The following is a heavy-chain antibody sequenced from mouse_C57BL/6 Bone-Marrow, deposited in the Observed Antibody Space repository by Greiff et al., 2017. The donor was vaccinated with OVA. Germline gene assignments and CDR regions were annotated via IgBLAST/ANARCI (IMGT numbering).Heavy chain of an antibody. CDR1: GYAFTNYL. CDR3: ARTAHCDY. D-gene: IGHD3-1*01. CDR2: INPGSGGT. J-gene: IGHJ2*01. Sequence: VQRVESGAELVRPGTSVKVSCKASGYAFTNYLIEWVKQRPGQGLEWIGVINPGSGGTNYNEKFKGKATLTADKSSSTAYMQLSSLTSEDTAVYFCARTAHCDYWGQGTTLTVSS. V-gene: IGHV1-54*01.